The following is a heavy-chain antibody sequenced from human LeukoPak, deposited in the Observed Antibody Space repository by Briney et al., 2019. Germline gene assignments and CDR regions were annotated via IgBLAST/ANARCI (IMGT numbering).Heavy chain of an antibody. CDR1: GFTFSSYA. CDR2: ISGSGGST. Sequence: GGSLRLSCAASGFTFSSYAMSWVRQAPGKGLEWVSAISGSGGSTYYADSVRGRFTISRGNSKNTLYLQMNSLRAEDTAVYYCAKNRVVVPAAMRSWGQGTLVTVSS. V-gene: IGHV3-23*01. CDR3: AKNRVVVPAAMRS. D-gene: IGHD2-2*01. J-gene: IGHJ5*02.